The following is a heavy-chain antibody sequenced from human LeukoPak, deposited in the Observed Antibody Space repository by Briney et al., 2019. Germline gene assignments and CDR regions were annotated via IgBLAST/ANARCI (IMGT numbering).Heavy chain of an antibody. CDR2: ISHNGETK. V-gene: IGHV3-11*01. J-gene: IGHJ4*02. CDR1: GFTFSDHY. CDR3: SRLIAARTPYYFDY. Sequence: PGGSLRLSCAASGFTFSDHYMIWLRQAPGKGLEAISYISHNGETKYYADSVKGRLSISRDNAKSSLYLQMNSLRVEDTAVYYCSRLIAARTPYYFDYWGQGTLVTVSS. D-gene: IGHD6-6*01.